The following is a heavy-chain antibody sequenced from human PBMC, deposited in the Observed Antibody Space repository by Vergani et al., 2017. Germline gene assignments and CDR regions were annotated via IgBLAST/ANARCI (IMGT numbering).Heavy chain of an antibody. Sequence: QVQLQESGPGLVKPSETLSLTCTVSGGSISSGSYYWSWFRQPAGKGLEWIGRFYTGGGTSYNPSLKSRVTISVDTSKNQFSLQLSSVTAADTAVYYCARDPLYSTTWPFLLRDMDVWGQGTTVTVSS. CDR2: FYTGGGT. CDR1: GGSISSGSYY. J-gene: IGHJ6*02. D-gene: IGHD6-13*01. CDR3: ARDPLYSTTWPFLLRDMDV. V-gene: IGHV4-61*02.